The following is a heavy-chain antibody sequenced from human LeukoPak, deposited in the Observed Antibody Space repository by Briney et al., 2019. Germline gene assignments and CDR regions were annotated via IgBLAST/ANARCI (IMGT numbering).Heavy chain of an antibody. CDR2: IHPSGIL. Sequence: SETLSLTCAVYGGSCDDYYCSWLRQPPGKGLEWIGEIHPSGILYYNSSLPSRVTISIDTSKSQFSLRLTSVTAADTAFYYCARGRDRSKAGDHWGQGSLVTVSS. D-gene: IGHD5-24*01. CDR1: GGSCDDYY. J-gene: IGHJ4*02. V-gene: IGHV4-34*01. CDR3: ARGRDRSKAGDH.